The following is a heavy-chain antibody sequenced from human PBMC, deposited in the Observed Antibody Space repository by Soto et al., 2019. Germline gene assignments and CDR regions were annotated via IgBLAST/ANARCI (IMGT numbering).Heavy chain of an antibody. Sequence: GVSLRLSCAASGFTFSSYWMHWVRQAPGKGLVWVSRINSDGSSTSYADSVKGRFTISRDNAKNTLYLQMNSLRAEDTAVYYCASEKELDAFDIWGQGTMVTVSS. CDR3: ASEKELDAFDI. J-gene: IGHJ3*02. CDR2: INSDGSST. D-gene: IGHD1-7*01. V-gene: IGHV3-74*01. CDR1: GFTFSSYW.